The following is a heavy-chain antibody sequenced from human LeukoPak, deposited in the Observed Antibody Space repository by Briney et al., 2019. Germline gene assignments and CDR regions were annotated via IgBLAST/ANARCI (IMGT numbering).Heavy chain of an antibody. D-gene: IGHD2-21*02. CDR2: ISGSGGST. Sequence: GGSLRLSCAASGFTFSNCAMNWVRQAPGKGLEWVSAISGSGGSTYYADSVKGRFTISRDNSKNTLYLQMNSLKIEDTAVYYCTVAYCGSDCYSGYWGQGTLVTVSS. CDR1: GFTFSNCA. CDR3: TVAYCGSDCYSGY. J-gene: IGHJ4*02. V-gene: IGHV3-23*01.